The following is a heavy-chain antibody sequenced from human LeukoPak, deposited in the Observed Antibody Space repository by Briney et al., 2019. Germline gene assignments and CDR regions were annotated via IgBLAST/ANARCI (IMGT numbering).Heavy chain of an antibody. J-gene: IGHJ4*02. V-gene: IGHV4-4*07. CDR3: ARGRYFDY. CDR2: IYNTGST. Sequence: KPSETLSLTCDVSGASISGYWWSWIRQPAGKGLEWIGRIYNTGSTNYNPSFESRVTMSVDTSKNQFSLRLSSVTAADTAVYYCARGRYFDYWGQGTLVSVSS. CDR1: GASISGYW.